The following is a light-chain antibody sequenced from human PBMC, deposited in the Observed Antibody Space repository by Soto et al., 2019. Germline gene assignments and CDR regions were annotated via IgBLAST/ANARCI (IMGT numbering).Light chain of an antibody. CDR2: MVN. Sequence: QSVLTQPASVSGSPGQSITISCTGTSSDVGNYNYVSWYQQYPGRVPKLLIYMVNNRPSAISNRFSGSKSGNTASLAISGLQAEDEADYYCISYTSSDTWVFGGGTKLTVL. CDR1: SSDVGNYNY. V-gene: IGLV2-14*01. J-gene: IGLJ3*02. CDR3: ISYTSSDTWV.